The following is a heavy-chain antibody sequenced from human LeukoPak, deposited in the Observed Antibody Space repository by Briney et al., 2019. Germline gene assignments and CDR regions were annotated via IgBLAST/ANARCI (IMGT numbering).Heavy chain of an antibody. Sequence: GGSLRLSCAASGFTFSSYDMHWVRQATGKGLEWVSAIGTAGDTYYADSVKGRFTISRDNSKNTLYLQMNSLRAEDTAVYYCAKDIYSSGWYIESDYWGQGTLVTVSS. CDR1: GFTFSSYD. CDR3: AKDIYSSGWYIESDY. CDR2: IGTAGDT. V-gene: IGHV3-13*01. J-gene: IGHJ4*02. D-gene: IGHD6-19*01.